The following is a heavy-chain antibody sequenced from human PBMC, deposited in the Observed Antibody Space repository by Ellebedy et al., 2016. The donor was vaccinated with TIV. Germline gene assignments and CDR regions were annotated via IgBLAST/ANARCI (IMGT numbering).Heavy chain of an antibody. Sequence: SVKVSCXASGGTFSSYAISWVRQAPGQGLEWMGGIIPIFGTANYAQKFQGRVTITADKSTSTAYMELSSLRSEDTAVYYCASFIVVVVAATLDGMDVWGQGTTVTVSS. CDR3: ASFIVVVVAATLDGMDV. V-gene: IGHV1-69*06. CDR2: IIPIFGTA. CDR1: GGTFSSYA. D-gene: IGHD2-15*01. J-gene: IGHJ6*02.